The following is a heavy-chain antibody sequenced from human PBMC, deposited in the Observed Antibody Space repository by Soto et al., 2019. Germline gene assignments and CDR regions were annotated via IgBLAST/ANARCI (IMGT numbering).Heavy chain of an antibody. CDR3: ARVGYSSTGTTFHYHGLDV. J-gene: IGHJ6*02. V-gene: IGHV1-69*05. D-gene: IGHD3-22*01. Sequence: SVKVSCKASGGTFSSYAISWVRQAPGQGLEWMGGIIPIFGTANYAQKFQGRVTMTRDTSTHTFYMELSSLRSEDTAMYYCARVGYSSTGTTFHYHGLDVWGQGTTVTVS. CDR2: IIPIFGTA. CDR1: GGTFSSYA.